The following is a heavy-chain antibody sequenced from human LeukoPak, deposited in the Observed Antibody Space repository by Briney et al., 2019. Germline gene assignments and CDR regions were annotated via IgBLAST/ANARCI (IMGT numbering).Heavy chain of an antibody. V-gene: IGHV3-23*01. D-gene: IGHD3-10*01. CDR3: AKNMVRGVIMSSSFDY. J-gene: IGHJ4*02. CDR2: ISASGGST. CDR1: GFTFSNAW. Sequence: GGSLRLSCAASGFTFSNAWMSWVRQAPGKGQEWVSAISASGGSTYYADSVKGRFTISRDNSKNPLYLQMNSLRAEDTAVYYCAKNMVRGVIMSSSFDYWGQGTLVTVSS.